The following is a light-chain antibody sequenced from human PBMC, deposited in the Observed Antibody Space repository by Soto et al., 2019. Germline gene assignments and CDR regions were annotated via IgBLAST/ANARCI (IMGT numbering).Light chain of an antibody. CDR3: QQRVNWPLT. V-gene: IGKV3-11*01. CDR2: DAS. J-gene: IGKJ4*01. Sequence: EIVLTQSPATLSLSPGERATLSCRASQSVSSYLAWYQQKPGQAPRILIYDASNRATGIPARFSGSGSGTDFTLTISSLEPEDFAVYYCQQRVNWPLTFGGGTKVDIK. CDR1: QSVSSY.